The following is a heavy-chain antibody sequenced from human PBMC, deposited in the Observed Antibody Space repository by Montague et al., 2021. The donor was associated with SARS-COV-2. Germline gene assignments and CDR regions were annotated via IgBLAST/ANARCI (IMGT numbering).Heavy chain of an antibody. V-gene: IGHV4-59*01. CDR3: ARAQMNRITIFGVVAEFDP. D-gene: IGHD3-3*01. J-gene: IGHJ5*02. CDR1: GGSISSYY. Sequence: SETLSLTCTVSGGSISSYYWSWIRQPPGKGLERIGYIYYSGGTNYNPSLKSRVTISVDTSKNQFSLKLSSVTAADTAVYYCARAQMNRITIFGVVAEFDPWGQGTLVTVSS. CDR2: IYYSGGT.